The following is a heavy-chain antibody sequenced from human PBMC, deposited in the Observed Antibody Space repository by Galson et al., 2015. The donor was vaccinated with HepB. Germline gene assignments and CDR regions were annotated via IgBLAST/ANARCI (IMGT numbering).Heavy chain of an antibody. J-gene: IGHJ4*02. D-gene: IGHD6-19*01. CDR1: GFTFASYA. Sequence: SLRLSCAASGFTFASYAMSWVRQAPGKGLEWVSLISVSGGNTDYADSVKGRFTVSRDNSKNTLYLQMNSLRAEDTAVYFCAKGPSSGWYNIDYWGQGTLVTVSS. CDR3: AKGPSSGWYNIDY. CDR2: ISVSGGNT. V-gene: IGHV3-23*01.